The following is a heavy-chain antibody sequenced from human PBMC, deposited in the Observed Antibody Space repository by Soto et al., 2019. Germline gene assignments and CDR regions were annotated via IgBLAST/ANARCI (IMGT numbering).Heavy chain of an antibody. D-gene: IGHD5-12*01. CDR2: IYYSGST. CDR1: GGSISSGDYY. CDR3: ARDRIPGYDFPYNWFDP. V-gene: IGHV4-30-4*01. Sequence: LSLTCTVSGGSISSGDYYWSWIRQPPGKGLEWIGYIYYSGSTYYNPSLKSRVTISVDTSKNQFSLKLSSVTAADTAVYYCARDRIPGYDFPYNWFDPRGQGTLVTVSS. J-gene: IGHJ5*02.